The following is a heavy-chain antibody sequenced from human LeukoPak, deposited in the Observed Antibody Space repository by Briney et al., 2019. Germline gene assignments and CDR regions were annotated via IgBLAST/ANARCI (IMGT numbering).Heavy chain of an antibody. CDR1: GGSISSYY. J-gene: IGHJ3*02. V-gene: IGHV4-59*08. D-gene: IGHD3-16*01. CDR2: TYYSGSN. CDR3: ARHVERGEAFDI. Sequence: SETLSLTCTVSGGSISSYYWSWLRQPPGKGLEWIGYTYYSGSNNSHPSLESRVIISVDTSKNQFLLQLSSVTDAAAAVYYCARHVERGEAFDIWGQGTMVTVSS.